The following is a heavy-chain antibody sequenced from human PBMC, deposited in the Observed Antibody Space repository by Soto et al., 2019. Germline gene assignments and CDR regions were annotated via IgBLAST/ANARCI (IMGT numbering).Heavy chain of an antibody. Sequence: QVQLVQSGAEVKKPGSSVKVSCKASGGTFSSYAISWVRQAPGQGLEWMGGIIPIFGTANYAQKFQGRVTITADESTSTAYRELSSLRSEDTAVYYCARGGELELRYYYYGMDVWGQGTTVTVSS. V-gene: IGHV1-69*01. J-gene: IGHJ6*02. CDR1: GGTFSSYA. CDR2: IIPIFGTA. CDR3: ARGGELELRYYYYGMDV. D-gene: IGHD1-7*01.